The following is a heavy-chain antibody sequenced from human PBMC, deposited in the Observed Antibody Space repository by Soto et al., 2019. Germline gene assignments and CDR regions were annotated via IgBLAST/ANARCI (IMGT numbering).Heavy chain of an antibody. J-gene: IGHJ6*02. CDR2: IRSRANNFAT. Sequence: PGGSLRLSFAASGFIFSGAAIHMVRQASGKGLEWVGRIRSRANNFATSSAASVKGRFTFSRDDSKNTAYLQMNTLKPEDTAVYYCARGQGAAIGDYYYHGMDVWGQGTTVTVSS. CDR3: ARGQGAAIGDYYYHGMDV. D-gene: IGHD2-2*02. CDR1: GFIFSGAA. V-gene: IGHV3-73*01.